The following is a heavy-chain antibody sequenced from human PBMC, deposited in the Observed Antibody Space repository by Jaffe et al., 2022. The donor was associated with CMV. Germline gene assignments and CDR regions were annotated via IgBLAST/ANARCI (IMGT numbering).Heavy chain of an antibody. CDR2: ISGNAKTV. D-gene: IGHD2-15*01. Sequence: EVQLVESGGGLVQPGGSLRLSCEASGFTLSDYSLNWVRQAPGKRLEWIAYISGNAKTVFYSESVKGRFTISRDDANNLVYLQMSSLRDEDTAVYYCARDHLDGGNRHFDSWGRGITVTVS. J-gene: IGHJ4*02. CDR1: GFTLSDYS. CDR3: ARDHLDGGNRHFDS. V-gene: IGHV3-48*02.